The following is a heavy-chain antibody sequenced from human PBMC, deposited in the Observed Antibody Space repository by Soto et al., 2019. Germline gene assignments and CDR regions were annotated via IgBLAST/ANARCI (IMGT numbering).Heavy chain of an antibody. Sequence: VKVSCKASGGTFRNHVFNWVRQAPGQGLEWMGGIIPIIGTPNYAQKFQGRVTITADASTNTVYLDVSSLRSQDTAVYYCARDLEFRDGNISHLDYWGQGTLVTVSS. V-gene: IGHV1-69*01. CDR3: ARDLEFRDGNISHLDY. J-gene: IGHJ4*02. D-gene: IGHD3-10*01. CDR2: IIPIIGTP. CDR1: GGTFRNHV.